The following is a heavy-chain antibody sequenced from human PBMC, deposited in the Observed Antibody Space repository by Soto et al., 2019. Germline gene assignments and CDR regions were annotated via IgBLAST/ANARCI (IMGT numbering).Heavy chain of an antibody. Sequence: QVQLVQSGAEVKKPGSSVKVSCKASGGTFSSYTISWVRQAPGQGLEWMGRIIPILGIANYAQKFQGRVTITADKSTSTAYMELSSLRSDDTAVYYCARDLAGTLGSLNAFDIWGQGTMVTVSS. J-gene: IGHJ3*02. D-gene: IGHD3-10*01. CDR1: GGTFSSYT. V-gene: IGHV1-69*08. CDR3: ARDLAGTLGSLNAFDI. CDR2: IIPILGIA.